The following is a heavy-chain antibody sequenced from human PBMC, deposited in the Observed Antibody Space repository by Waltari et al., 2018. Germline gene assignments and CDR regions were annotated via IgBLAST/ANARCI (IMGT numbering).Heavy chain of an antibody. Sequence: EVQLVESGGGLVKPGGSLRLSCAASGFTFSSYGMHWVRQAQGKGLEWVSSISSSSSYIYYADSVKGRFTISRDNAKNSLYLQMNSLRAEDTAVYYCARGYMTTVTTLGYWGQGTLVTVSS. CDR2: ISSSSSYI. D-gene: IGHD4-17*01. CDR3: ARGYMTTVTTLGY. CDR1: GFTFSSYG. J-gene: IGHJ4*02. V-gene: IGHV3-21*01.